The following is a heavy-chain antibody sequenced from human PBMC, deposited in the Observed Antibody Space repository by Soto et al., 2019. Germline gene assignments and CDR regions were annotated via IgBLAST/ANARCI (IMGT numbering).Heavy chain of an antibody. Sequence: PSETLSLTCAVYGWSFSAYYRSWIRQPPGKGLEWIGEINHSGGTSYNPSLKSRVTISVDTSKSQFSLKLTSVTAADRAVYYCARGSVDTVDSSGFSEYWGQGNPVTVSS. J-gene: IGHJ4*02. D-gene: IGHD3-22*01. CDR2: INHSGGT. V-gene: IGHV4-34*01. CDR3: ARGSVDTVDSSGFSEY. CDR1: GWSFSAYY.